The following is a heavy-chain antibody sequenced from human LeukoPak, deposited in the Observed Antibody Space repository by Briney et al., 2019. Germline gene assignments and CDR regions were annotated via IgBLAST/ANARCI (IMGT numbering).Heavy chain of an antibody. V-gene: IGHV4-31*03. D-gene: IGHD2-21*01. J-gene: IGHJ4*02. CDR1: GGSISSGGYY. CDR2: IYYSGST. CDR3: TRTNRDWVPSDY. Sequence: SQTLSLTCTVSGGSISSGGYYWSWIRQHPGKGLEWIGYIYYSGSTYYNPSLKSRVTISVDTSKNQFSLNLTSVTAADTAVYFCTRTNRDWVPSDYWGQGTLVTVSS.